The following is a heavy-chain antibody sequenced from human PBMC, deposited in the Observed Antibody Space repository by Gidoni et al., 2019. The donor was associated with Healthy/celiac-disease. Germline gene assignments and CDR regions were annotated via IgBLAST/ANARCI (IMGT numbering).Heavy chain of an antibody. Sequence: EVQLVEAGGGLVQPGGSLQRSGAASGFTFSGSAIHWVRQASGNGLEWFGRIRSKANSYATAYAASVKGRFTISRDDSKTTAYLQMNSLKTEDTAVYYCTRPSTPYSSSWDDAFDIWGQGTMVTVSS. D-gene: IGHD6-13*01. CDR3: TRPSTPYSSSWDDAFDI. CDR2: IRSKANSYAT. CDR1: GFTFSGSA. V-gene: IGHV3-73*01. J-gene: IGHJ3*02.